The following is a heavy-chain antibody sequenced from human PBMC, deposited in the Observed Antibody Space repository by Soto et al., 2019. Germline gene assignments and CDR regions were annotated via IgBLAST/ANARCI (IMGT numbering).Heavy chain of an antibody. V-gene: IGHV3-23*01. CDR2: ISGSGGST. D-gene: IGHD3-10*01. J-gene: IGHJ6*02. CDR1: GFTFSSYA. CDR3: ARSGGGCGYYCFWLGVGGWIYYYYFGMHV. Sequence: GGSLRLSCAAAGFTFSSYAISWVRQAPGKGLERVSAISGSGGSTYYADSVKGRFTISRDNSKNTLYLQMNSLRAEDTAVYYCARSGGGCGYYCFWLGVGGWIYYYYFGMHVWGQGIRIAVS.